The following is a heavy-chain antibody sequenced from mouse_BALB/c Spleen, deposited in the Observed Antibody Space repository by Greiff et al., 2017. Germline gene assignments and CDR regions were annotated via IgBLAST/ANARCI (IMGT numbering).Heavy chain of an antibody. CDR3: ARRAHYYGYFDY. CDR2: INSNGGST. J-gene: IGHJ2*01. CDR1: GFTFSSYG. V-gene: IGHV5-6-3*01. Sequence: EVMLVESGGGLVQPGGSLKLSCAASGFTFSSYGMSWVRQTPDKRLELVATINSNGGSTYYPDSVKGRFTISRDNAKNTLYLQMSSLKSEDTAMYYCARRAHYYGYFDYWGQGTTLTVSS. D-gene: IGHD1-2*01.